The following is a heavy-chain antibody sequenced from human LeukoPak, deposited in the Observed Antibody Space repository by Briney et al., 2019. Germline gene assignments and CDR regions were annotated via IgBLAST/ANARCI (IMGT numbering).Heavy chain of an antibody. CDR3: ARDLVYGYENWFDP. CDR1: GGSFSGYY. V-gene: IGHV4-34*01. D-gene: IGHD5/OR15-5a*01. CDR2: INHSGST. J-gene: IGHJ5*02. Sequence: DPSETLSLTCAVYGGSFSGYYWSWIRQPPGKGLEWIGEINHSGSTNYNPSLKSRVTISVDTSKNQFSLKLSSVTAADTAVYYCARDLVYGYENWFDPWGQGTLVTVSS.